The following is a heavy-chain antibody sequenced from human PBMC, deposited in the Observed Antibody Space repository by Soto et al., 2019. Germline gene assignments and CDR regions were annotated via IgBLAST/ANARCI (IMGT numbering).Heavy chain of an antibody. CDR1: GGSISSSNW. J-gene: IGHJ5*02. V-gene: IGHV4-4*02. Sequence: SSETLSLTCAVSGGSISSSNWWSWVRQPPGKGLEWIGEIYHSGSTNYNPSLKSRVTISVDTSKNQFSLKLSSVTAADTAVYYCARGGILGYCSSTSCYRWFDPWGQGTLVTVSS. D-gene: IGHD2-2*01. CDR3: ARGGILGYCSSTSCYRWFDP. CDR2: IYHSGST.